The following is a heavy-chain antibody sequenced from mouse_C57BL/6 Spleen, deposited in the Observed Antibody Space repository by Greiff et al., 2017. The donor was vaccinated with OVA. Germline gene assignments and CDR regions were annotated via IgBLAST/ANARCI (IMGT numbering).Heavy chain of an antibody. J-gene: IGHJ1*03. CDR1: GFTFSSYG. CDR2: ISSGGSYT. Sequence: EVKLMESGGDLVKPGGSLKLSCAASGFTFSSYGMSWVRQTPDKRLEWVATISSGGSYTYYPDSVKGRFTISRDNAKNTLYLQMSSLKSEDTAMYYCARQYGNFWYFDVWGTGTTVTVSS. D-gene: IGHD2-10*02. CDR3: ARQYGNFWYFDV. V-gene: IGHV5-6*01.